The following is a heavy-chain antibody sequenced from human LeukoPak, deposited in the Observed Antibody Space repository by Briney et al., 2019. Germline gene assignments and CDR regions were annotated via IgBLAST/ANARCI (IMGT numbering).Heavy chain of an antibody. V-gene: IGHV1-46*01. CDR1: GYTFTSYY. D-gene: IGHD2-2*01. CDR2: INPSGGST. J-gene: IGHJ4*02. CDR3: ATSSPKGGYFDY. Sequence: ASVKVSCKASGYTFTSYYMHWVRQAPGQGLEWMGIINPSGGSTSYAQKFQGRVTMTRDTSTSTVYMELSSLRSEDTAVYYCATSSPKGGYFDYWGQGTLVTVSS.